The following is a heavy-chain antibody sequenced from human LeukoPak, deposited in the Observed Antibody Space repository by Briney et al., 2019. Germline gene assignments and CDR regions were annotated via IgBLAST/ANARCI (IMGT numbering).Heavy chain of an antibody. J-gene: IGHJ6*02. Sequence: PGGSLRLSCAASGFTFSSYALHWVRQAPGKGLEWVAVISYDGSNKYYADSVKGRFTISRDNSKNTLYLQINSLRAEDTAVYYCARVGVPYYYYGMDVWGQGTTVTVSS. V-gene: IGHV3-30-3*01. CDR1: GFTFSSYA. CDR2: ISYDGSNK. CDR3: ARVGVPYYYYGMDV.